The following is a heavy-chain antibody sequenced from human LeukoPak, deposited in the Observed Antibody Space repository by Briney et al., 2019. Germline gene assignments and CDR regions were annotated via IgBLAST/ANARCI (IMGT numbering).Heavy chain of an antibody. V-gene: IGHV4-34*01. D-gene: IGHD1-20*01. CDR1: GGSFSGFY. Sequence: SETLSLTCAVYGGSFSGFYWSWLRQPPGQGLEWIGEINHSGTTYYNPSLKSRITMSVDTSENQFSLRLNSVTAADTAMYYCARGGIIGTTNNWFDPWGQATLVTVSS. CDR2: INHSGTT. CDR3: ARGGIIGTTNNWFDP. J-gene: IGHJ5*02.